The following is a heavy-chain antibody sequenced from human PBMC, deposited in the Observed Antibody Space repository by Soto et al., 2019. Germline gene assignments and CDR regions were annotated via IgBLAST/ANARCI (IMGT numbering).Heavy chain of an antibody. V-gene: IGHV4-39*01. CDR3: AGGDYYHSSGYYFYYYTMDV. CDR1: GGSISSSSYY. D-gene: IGHD3-22*01. Sequence: QLHLQESGPGLVKPSETLSLTCTVSGGSISSSSYYWGWIRQPPGKGLEWIGNVYYGGSTYYNPYLNSRVTISVETSKSQFSLKLSSVTAADTAVYYCAGGDYYHSSGYYFYYYTMDVWGQGTTVTVSS. CDR2: VYYGGST. J-gene: IGHJ6*02.